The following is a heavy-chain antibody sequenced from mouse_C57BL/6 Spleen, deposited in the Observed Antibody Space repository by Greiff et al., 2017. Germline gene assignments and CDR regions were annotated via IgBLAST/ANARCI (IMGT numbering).Heavy chain of an antibody. CDR3: TRGRGDYFDY. CDR1: GYTFTDYE. CDR2: IDPETGGT. J-gene: IGHJ2*01. V-gene: IGHV1-15*01. Sequence: VQLQQSGAELVRPGASVTLSCKASGYTFTDYEMHWVKQTPVHGLEWIGAIDPETGGTAYNQKFKGKAILTADKSSSTAYMELRSLTSEDSAVYYGTRGRGDYFDYWGQGTTLTVSS.